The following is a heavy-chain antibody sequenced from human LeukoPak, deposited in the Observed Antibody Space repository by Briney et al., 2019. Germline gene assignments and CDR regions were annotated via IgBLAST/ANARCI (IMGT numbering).Heavy chain of an antibody. D-gene: IGHD6-19*01. J-gene: IGHJ4*02. CDR1: GGSISSYY. V-gene: IGHV4-59*01. CDR3: ARVIAVAGTYYFDC. CDR2: IYYSGST. Sequence: SETLSLTCTVSGGSISSYYWSWIRQPPGKGLEWIGYIYYSGSTNCNPSLKSRVTISVDTSKNQFSLKLSSVTAADTAVYYCARVIAVAGTYYFDCWGQGTLVTVSS.